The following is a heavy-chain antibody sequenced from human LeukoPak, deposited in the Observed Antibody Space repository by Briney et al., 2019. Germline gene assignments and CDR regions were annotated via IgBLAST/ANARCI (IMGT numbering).Heavy chain of an antibody. CDR1: GFTFSAYY. D-gene: IGHD3-10*01. CDR2: ISSSSSYT. J-gene: IGHJ3*02. CDR3: ARDPLWFGELGAFDI. Sequence: PGGSLRLSCAASGFTFSAYYMSWIRQAPGKGLERVSYISSSSSYTNYADSVKGRFTISRDNAKNSLYLQMNSLRAEDTAVYYCARDPLWFGELGAFDIWGQGTMVTVSS. V-gene: IGHV3-11*06.